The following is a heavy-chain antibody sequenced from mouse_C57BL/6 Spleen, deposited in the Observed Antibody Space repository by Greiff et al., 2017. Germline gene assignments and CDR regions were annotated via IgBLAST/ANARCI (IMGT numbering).Heavy chain of an antibody. Sequence: EVQLMESGGGLVKPGGSLKLSCAASGFTFSSYAMSWVRQTPEKRLEWVATISDGGRYTYYPDNVKGRFTISRDNAKNNLYLQMSHLKSEDTAMYYCARELGFAYWGQGTLVTVSA. D-gene: IGHD4-1*01. CDR1: GFTFSSYA. CDR3: ARELGFAY. J-gene: IGHJ3*01. CDR2: ISDGGRYT. V-gene: IGHV5-4*01.